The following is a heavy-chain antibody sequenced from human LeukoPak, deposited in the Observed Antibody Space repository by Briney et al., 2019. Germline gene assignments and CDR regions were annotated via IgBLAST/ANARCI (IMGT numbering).Heavy chain of an antibody. D-gene: IGHD3-3*01. V-gene: IGHV3-23*01. Sequence: GGSLRLSCAASGFTFSSYAMSWVRQAPGKGLEWVSAISGSGGSIYYADSVKGRFTISRDNAKNTLYLQMNSLRAEDTAVYSCAMGSGYSELRFDPWGQGTLVTVSS. CDR2: ISGSGGSI. CDR3: AMGSGYSELRFDP. J-gene: IGHJ5*02. CDR1: GFTFSSYA.